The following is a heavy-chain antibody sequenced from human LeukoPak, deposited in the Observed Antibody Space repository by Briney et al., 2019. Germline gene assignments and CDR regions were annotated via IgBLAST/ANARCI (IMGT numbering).Heavy chain of an antibody. D-gene: IGHD2-15*01. J-gene: IGHJ4*02. V-gene: IGHV3-74*01. CDR3: ARDKGYSSDY. Sequence: GGSLRLSCAASGFSLSSYSMHWVRQAPGKGLVWVSRINNDGINTNYADSVKGRFTISKDNAKNTLYLQMNSLRAEDTAVYYCARDKGYSSDYWGQGTLVTVSS. CDR2: INNDGINT. CDR1: GFSLSSYS.